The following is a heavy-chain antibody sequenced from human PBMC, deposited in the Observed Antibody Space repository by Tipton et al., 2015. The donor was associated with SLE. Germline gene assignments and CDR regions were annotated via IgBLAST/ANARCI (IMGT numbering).Heavy chain of an antibody. Sequence: SLRLSCAASGFTFSAYAMSWVRQAPGKGLEWVSAISGGGVSTYYADSVKGRFTISRDNSKNTLYLQMNNLRAEDTAVYYCAKTVLVDGYGAFDVWGQGTMVTVSS. J-gene: IGHJ3*01. CDR2: ISGGGVST. D-gene: IGHD3-22*01. CDR1: GFTFSAYA. CDR3: AKTVLVDGYGAFDV. V-gene: IGHV3-23*01.